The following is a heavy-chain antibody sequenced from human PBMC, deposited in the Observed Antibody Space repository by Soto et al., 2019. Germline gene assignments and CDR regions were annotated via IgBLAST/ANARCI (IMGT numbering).Heavy chain of an antibody. D-gene: IGHD5-12*01. CDR1: GFTFSSYG. Sequence: PGGSLRLSCAASGFTFSSYGMHWVRQAPGKGLEWVAVISYDGSNKYYADSVKGRFTISRDNSKNTLYLQMNSLRAEDTAVYYCTRPKNELRFYSYNGIDVWGQGTTVTVSS. V-gene: IGHV3-30*03. CDR2: ISYDGSNK. J-gene: IGHJ6*02. CDR3: TRPKNELRFYSYNGIDV.